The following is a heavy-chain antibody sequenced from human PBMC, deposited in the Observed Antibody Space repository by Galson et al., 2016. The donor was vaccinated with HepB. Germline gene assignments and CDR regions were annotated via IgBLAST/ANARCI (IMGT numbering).Heavy chain of an antibody. CDR1: GDSVSSNSAA. J-gene: IGHJ4*02. Sequence: CAISGDSVSSNSAAWNWIRQFPSRGLEWLGRTYYRSKWYNDYPVSMKSRIIINPDTSKNQFSLQLKSVTPEDTAVYYCGRGYARGIDYWGQGILVTVSS. D-gene: IGHD5-12*01. CDR2: TYYRSKWYN. CDR3: GRGYARGIDY. V-gene: IGHV6-1*01.